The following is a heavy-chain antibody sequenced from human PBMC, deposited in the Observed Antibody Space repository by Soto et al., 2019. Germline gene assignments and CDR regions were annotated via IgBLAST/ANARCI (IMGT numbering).Heavy chain of an antibody. CDR3: AKDVMPDIVVGEGYFDY. V-gene: IGHV3-30*18. D-gene: IGHD2-15*01. CDR1: GFTFSSYG. J-gene: IGHJ4*02. Sequence: GGSLRLSCAASGFTFSSYGMHWVRQAPGKGLEWVAVISYDGSNKYYADSVKGRFTISRDNSKNTLYLQMNSLRAEDTAVYYCAKDVMPDIVVGEGYFDYWGQGTLVTVSS. CDR2: ISYDGSNK.